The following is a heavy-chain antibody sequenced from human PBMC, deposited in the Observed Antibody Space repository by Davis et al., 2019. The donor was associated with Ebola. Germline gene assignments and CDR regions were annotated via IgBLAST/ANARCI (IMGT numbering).Heavy chain of an antibody. Sequence: MPSEILSLTCTVSGGSISSHYWSWIRQPPGKGLEWIGYIHYSWSTSKNPSLKSRVTMPVDMSKNQFSLKLSSVTAADTAVYYCATQYSNGWFDPWGQGTLVTVSS. J-gene: IGHJ5*02. CDR3: ATQYSNGWFDP. D-gene: IGHD4-11*01. CDR2: IHYSWST. V-gene: IGHV4-59*11. CDR1: GGSISSHY.